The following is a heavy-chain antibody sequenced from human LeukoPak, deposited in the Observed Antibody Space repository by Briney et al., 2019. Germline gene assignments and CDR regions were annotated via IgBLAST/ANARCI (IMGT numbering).Heavy chain of an antibody. V-gene: IGHV4-59*11. D-gene: IGHD3-16*01. CDR3: ARGGVWYFDL. Sequence: SETLSLTCTVSGGSISFHYWSWIRQPPGKGLEWIGYIHLSGSTYYDPSLRSRVTISGDTSKNQFSLRLNSVTAADTAVHYCARGGVWYFDLWGRGTLVTVS. CDR1: GGSISFHY. J-gene: IGHJ2*01. CDR2: IHLSGST.